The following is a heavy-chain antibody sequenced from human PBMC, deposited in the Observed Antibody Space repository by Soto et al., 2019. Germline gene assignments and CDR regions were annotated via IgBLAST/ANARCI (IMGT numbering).Heavy chain of an antibody. CDR2: INPSGGST. CDR3: ARGGEQQLVRIYYYGMDV. D-gene: IGHD6-13*01. Sequence: ASVKVSCKASGYTFTSYYMHWVRQAPGQGLEWMGIINPSGGSTSYAQKFQGRVTMTRDTSTSTVYMELSSLRSEDTAVYYRARGGEQQLVRIYYYGMDVWGQGTTVTVSS. V-gene: IGHV1-46*01. J-gene: IGHJ6*02. CDR1: GYTFTSYY.